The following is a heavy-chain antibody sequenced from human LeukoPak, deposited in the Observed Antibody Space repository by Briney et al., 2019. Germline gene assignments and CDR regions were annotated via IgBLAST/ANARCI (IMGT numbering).Heavy chain of an antibody. J-gene: IGHJ2*01. CDR2: IYYSGST. D-gene: IGHD1-1*01. Sequence: PSETLSLTCAVYGGSFSDYDWSWIRQPPGKGLEWIGYIYYSGSTNYNPSLKSRVTISVDTSKNQFSLKLSSVTAADTAVYYCARQIRNSGCFDLWGRGTLVTVSS. V-gene: IGHV4-59*01. CDR3: ARQIRNSGCFDL. CDR1: GGSFSDYD.